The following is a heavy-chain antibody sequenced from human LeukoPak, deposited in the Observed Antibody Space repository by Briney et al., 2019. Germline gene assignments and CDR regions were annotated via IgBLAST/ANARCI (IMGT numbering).Heavy chain of an antibody. Sequence: ASVKVSCKASGYTFTSYAMNWVRQAPGQGLEWMGWINTNTGNPTYAQGFTGRFVFSLDTSVSTAYLQISSLKAEDTAVYYCARTPLSRRPGSSPGEQSDYWGQGTLVTVSS. CDR2: INTNTGNP. V-gene: IGHV7-4-1*02. CDR1: GYTFTSYA. J-gene: IGHJ4*02. D-gene: IGHD1/OR15-1a*01. CDR3: ARTPLSRRPGSSPGEQSDY.